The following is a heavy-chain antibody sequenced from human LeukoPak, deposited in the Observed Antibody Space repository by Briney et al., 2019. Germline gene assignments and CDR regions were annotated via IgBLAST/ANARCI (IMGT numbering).Heavy chain of an antibody. CDR2: INPRDGST. J-gene: IGHJ4*02. CDR3: ARGADQEFDF. V-gene: IGHV1-46*01. CDR1: GYTFTSYY. Sequence: ASVKVSCKASGYTFTSYYIHWVRQAPGQGLEWMGMINPRDGSTRTLQRFQGRLTMTRDTSTSTLYMGLSSLRSEDTATYFCARGADQEFDFWGQGTLVTVSS.